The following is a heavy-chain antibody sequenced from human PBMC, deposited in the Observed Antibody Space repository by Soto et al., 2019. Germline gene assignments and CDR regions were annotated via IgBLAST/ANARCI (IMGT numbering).Heavy chain of an antibody. CDR1: GFTFSSYA. V-gene: IGHV3-30*04. J-gene: IGHJ6*02. CDR2: ISYDGSNK. D-gene: IGHD2-15*01. Sequence: GGSLRLSCAASGFTFSSYAMHWVRQAPGKGLEWVAVISYDGSNKYYADSVKGRFTISRDNSKNTLYLQMNSLRAEDTAVYYCAKGVGYCSGGSCPTYYYSGMDVWGQGTTVTVSS. CDR3: AKGVGYCSGGSCPTYYYSGMDV.